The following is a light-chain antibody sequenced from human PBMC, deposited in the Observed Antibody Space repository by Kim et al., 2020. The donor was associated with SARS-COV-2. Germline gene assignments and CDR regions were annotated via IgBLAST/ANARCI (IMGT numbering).Light chain of an antibody. CDR2: DVS. V-gene: IGLV2-11*01. CDR3: CSNAGRYTWV. J-gene: IGLJ3*02. Sequence: GESVPSSCTGTSSDVGGYNYVSWYQQHPGKVPKLLIFDVSRRPSGVPDRFSGSKSGNTASLTISGLQAEDEADYYCCSNAGRYTWVFGGGTKVTVL. CDR1: SSDVGGYNY.